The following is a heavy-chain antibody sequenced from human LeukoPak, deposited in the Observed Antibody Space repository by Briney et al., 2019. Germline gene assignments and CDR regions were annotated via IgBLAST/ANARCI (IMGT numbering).Heavy chain of an antibody. CDR1: GYTLTSYG. Sequence: ASVKVSCKASGYTLTSYGISWVRQAPGQGLEGMGWISAYNGNTNYAQKLQRRVTMTTDTSTSTAYMELRSLRSDDTAVYYCARVQLWFWGGYYFDYWGQGTLVTVSS. CDR3: ARVQLWFWGGYYFDY. D-gene: IGHD5-18*01. J-gene: IGHJ4*02. CDR2: ISAYNGNT. V-gene: IGHV1-18*01.